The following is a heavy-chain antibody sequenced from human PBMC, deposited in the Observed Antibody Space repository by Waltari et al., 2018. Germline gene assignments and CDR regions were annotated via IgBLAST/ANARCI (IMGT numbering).Heavy chain of an antibody. CDR3: ARPDGLYGSGSYGAFDI. Sequence: QVQLQQWGAGLLKPSVTLSLTCAVYVGSFSGYYLSWFRQPPGKGLEWIGEINHSGSTNYNPSLKSRVTISVDTSKNQFSLKLSSGTAADTAVYYCARPDGLYGSGSYGAFDIWGQGTMVTVSS. D-gene: IGHD3-10*01. CDR1: VGSFSGYY. J-gene: IGHJ3*02. CDR2: INHSGST. V-gene: IGHV4-34*01.